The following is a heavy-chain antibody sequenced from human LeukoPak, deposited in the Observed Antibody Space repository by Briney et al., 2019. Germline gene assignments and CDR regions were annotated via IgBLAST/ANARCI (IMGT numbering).Heavy chain of an antibody. Sequence: ASVKVSCKASGYTFTGYYMHWVRQAPGQGLEWMGWINPNSGVTNYAQKFQGRVTMTRDTSISTAYMELSRLRSDDTAVYYCARDARGSGSLAYYFDYWGQGTLVTVSS. V-gene: IGHV1-2*02. J-gene: IGHJ4*02. CDR1: GYTFTGYY. D-gene: IGHD3-10*01. CDR2: INPNSGVT. CDR3: ARDARGSGSLAYYFDY.